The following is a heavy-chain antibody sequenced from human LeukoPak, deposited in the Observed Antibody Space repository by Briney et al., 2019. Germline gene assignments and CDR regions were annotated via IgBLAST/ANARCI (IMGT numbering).Heavy chain of an antibody. CDR2: IIPILGIA. CDR1: GGTFSSYA. CDR3: AITWGDYSNYPNWFDP. V-gene: IGHV1-69*04. J-gene: IGHJ5*02. Sequence: GASVKVSCKASGGTFSSYAISWVRQAPGQGLEWMGRIIPILGIANYAQKFQGRVTMTRDTSTSTVYMELSSLRSEDTAVYYCAITWGDYSNYPNWFDPWGQGTLVTVSS. D-gene: IGHD4-11*01.